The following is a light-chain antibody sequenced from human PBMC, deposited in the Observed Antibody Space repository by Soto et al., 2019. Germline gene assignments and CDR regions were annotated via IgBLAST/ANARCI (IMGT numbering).Light chain of an antibody. Sequence: EIVLTQSPGTLSLSPGERATLSCRASQSVCSSYLAWYQQKPGQAPRLLIYGASSRATGIPDRFSGSGSGTDFTLTISRLEPEDFAVYYCQQYGSSPSLTFGGGTKVEIK. J-gene: IGKJ4*01. CDR1: QSVCSSY. V-gene: IGKV3-20*01. CDR2: GAS. CDR3: QQYGSSPSLT.